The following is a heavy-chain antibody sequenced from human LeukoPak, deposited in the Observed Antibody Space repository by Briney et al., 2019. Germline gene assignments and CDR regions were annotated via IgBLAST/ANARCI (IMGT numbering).Heavy chain of an antibody. J-gene: IGHJ4*02. Sequence: SETLSLTCSVSGYSISSGSHWGWIRQPPGKGLEWIGRIYYSGSTYYNPSLKSRVTISVDTSNNQFSLNVSSVTAADTAVYYCARKGWSYGDVPSWGQGTLVTVSS. CDR2: IYYSGST. D-gene: IGHD4-17*01. V-gene: IGHV4-38-2*02. CDR1: GYSISSGSH. CDR3: ARKGWSYGDVPS.